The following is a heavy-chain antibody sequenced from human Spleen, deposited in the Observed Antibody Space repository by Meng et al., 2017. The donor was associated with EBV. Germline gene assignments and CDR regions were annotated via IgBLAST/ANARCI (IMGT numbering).Heavy chain of an antibody. D-gene: IGHD3-16*01. J-gene: IGHJ6*02. CDR1: DNSFTNYG. Sequence: QVQLTQSGAEVKKPGAAVKVSCKASDNSFTNYGITWVRQGPGQGLEWIGWINTYNGYTKYTQKFQGRVTMTADTSTSIAHLELRSLTSDDTAVYYCATSCRTVSCLYGMVVWGQGTTVTVSS. CDR2: INTYNGYT. V-gene: IGHV1-18*01. CDR3: ATSCRTVSCLYGMVV.